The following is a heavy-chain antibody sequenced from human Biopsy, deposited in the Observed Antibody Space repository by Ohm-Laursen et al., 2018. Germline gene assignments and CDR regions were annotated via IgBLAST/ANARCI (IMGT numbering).Heavy chain of an antibody. CDR2: IYYSGTT. Sequence: SGTLSLTCIVSGGSISSYYWNWIRQPPGKGLEWIGNIYYSGTTDYSPSLKSRVTISIDKSKNQFFLKLSSVTAEDTAVYYCARDDAVTVIRGLYYWGQGALVTVSS. V-gene: IGHV4-59*13. J-gene: IGHJ4*02. CDR1: GGSISSYY. D-gene: IGHD2-21*02. CDR3: ARDDAVTVIRGLYY.